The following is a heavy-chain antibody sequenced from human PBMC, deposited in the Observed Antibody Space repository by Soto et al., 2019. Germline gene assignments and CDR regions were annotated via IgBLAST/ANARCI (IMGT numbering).Heavy chain of an antibody. CDR1: GYTFSGFY. J-gene: IGHJ4*02. D-gene: IGHD6-19*01. CDR2: INPNSGGT. V-gene: IGHV1-2*02. Sequence: ASVKVSCKASGYTFSGFYMHWVRQAPGQGLEWMGWINPNSGGTKSAEKFQGRVTMTRDTSISTAYMELSRLTSDDTAVYYCASAAVTGTAGLDFWGQGTQVTVSS. CDR3: ASAAVTGTAGLDF.